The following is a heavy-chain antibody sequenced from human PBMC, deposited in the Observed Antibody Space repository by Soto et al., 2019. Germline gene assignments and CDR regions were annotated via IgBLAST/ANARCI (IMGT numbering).Heavy chain of an antibody. V-gene: IGHV3-21*01. D-gene: IGHD3-22*01. CDR3: ARVGRSSGWGGYYDSSGYYYFDY. CDR1: GFTFSSYS. Sequence: EVQLVESGGGLVKPGGSLRLSCAASGFTFSSYSMNWVRQAPGKGLEWVSSISSSSSYIYYADSVKGRFTISRDNAKNSLYLQMNSLGAEDTAVYYCARVGRSSGWGGYYDSSGYYYFDYWGQGTLVTVSS. J-gene: IGHJ4*02. CDR2: ISSSSSYI.